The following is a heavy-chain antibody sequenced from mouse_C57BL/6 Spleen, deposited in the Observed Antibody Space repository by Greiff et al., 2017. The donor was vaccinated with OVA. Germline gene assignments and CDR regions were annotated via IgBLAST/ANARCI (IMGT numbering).Heavy chain of an antibody. J-gene: IGHJ2*01. V-gene: IGHV1-82*01. CDR2: IYPGDGDT. Sequence: QVQLQQSGPELVKPGASVKISCKASGYAFSSSWMNWVKQRPGKGLEWIGRIYPGDGDTNYNEKFKGKATLTADKSSSTAYMQLSSLTSEDSAVYFCARIDYWGQGTTLTVSS. CDR3: ARIDY. CDR1: GYAFSSSW.